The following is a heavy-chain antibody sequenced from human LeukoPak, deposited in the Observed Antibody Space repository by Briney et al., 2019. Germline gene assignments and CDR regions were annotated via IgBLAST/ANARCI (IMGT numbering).Heavy chain of an antibody. V-gene: IGHV1-46*01. CDR1: GYTFTSYY. CDR2: INPSGGST. J-gene: IGHJ5*02. D-gene: IGHD2-21*02. Sequence: GASVKVSCKASGYTFTSYYMHWVRQAPGQGLEWMGVINPSGGSTSYAQEFQGRVTMTRDTSTSTVYMELSSLRSEDTAVYYCARAPYCGGDCYPNWFDPWGQGTLVTVSS. CDR3: ARAPYCGGDCYPNWFDP.